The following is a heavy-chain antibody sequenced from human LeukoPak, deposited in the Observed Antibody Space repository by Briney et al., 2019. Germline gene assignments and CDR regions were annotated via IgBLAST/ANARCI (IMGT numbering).Heavy chain of an antibody. Sequence: SVKVSCKASGGTFSSYAISWVRQAPGQGLEWMGGIIPIFGTANYAQKFQGRVTITTDESTSTAYMELSSLRSEDTAVYYCARPLDIAMVDQFDYWGQGTLVTVSS. CDR2: IIPIFGTA. CDR1: GGTFSSYA. V-gene: IGHV1-69*05. CDR3: ARPLDIAMVDQFDY. J-gene: IGHJ4*02. D-gene: IGHD5-18*01.